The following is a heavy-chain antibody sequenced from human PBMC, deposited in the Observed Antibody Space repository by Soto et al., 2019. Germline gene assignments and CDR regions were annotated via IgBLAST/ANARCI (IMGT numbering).Heavy chain of an antibody. CDR2: ISYDGGHK. J-gene: IGHJ6*02. V-gene: IGHV3-30-3*01. CDR1: EFTFSSYA. D-gene: IGHD4-4*01. Sequence: QVQLVESGGGVVHPERSLRLSCSASEFTFSSYAMHWVRQAPGKGLEWVAGISYDGGHKFYGDSVRGRFTISRDSSKTTVFLQMNSLRTEDTAAYYCARVKTDSSNPRGPCFFYGLDVWGQGTTVTVSS. CDR3: ARVKTDSSNPRGPCFFYGLDV.